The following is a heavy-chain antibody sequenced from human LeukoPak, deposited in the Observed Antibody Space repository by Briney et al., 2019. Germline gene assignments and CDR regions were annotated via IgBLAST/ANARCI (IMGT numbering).Heavy chain of an antibody. CDR3: ARDRVGATKGVFDY. J-gene: IGHJ4*02. CDR2: IWYDGSNK. CDR1: GFTFNTYG. D-gene: IGHD1-26*01. Sequence: GGSLRLSCAASGFTFNTYGVHWVRQAPGKGLEWVAVIWYDGSNKYYADSVKGRFTISRDNSKNTLYLQMNSQRAEDTAVYYCARDRVGATKGVFDYWGQGTLVTVSS. V-gene: IGHV3-33*08.